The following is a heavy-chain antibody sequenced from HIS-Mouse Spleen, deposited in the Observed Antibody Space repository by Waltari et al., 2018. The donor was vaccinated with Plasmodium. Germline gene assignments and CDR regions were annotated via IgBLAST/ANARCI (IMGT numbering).Heavy chain of an antibody. CDR2: INHSGST. J-gene: IGHJ4*02. CDR3: ARGPGDIVATTFDY. D-gene: IGHD5-12*01. Sequence: QVQLQQWGAGLLKPSETLSLTCAVYGGSFSGYYWSWIRQPPGKGLEWIGEINHSGSTNYNPSLKVRVTISVETSKNQFSLKLSSVTAADTAVYYCARGPGDIVATTFDYWGQGTLVTVSS. CDR1: GGSFSGYY. V-gene: IGHV4-34*01.